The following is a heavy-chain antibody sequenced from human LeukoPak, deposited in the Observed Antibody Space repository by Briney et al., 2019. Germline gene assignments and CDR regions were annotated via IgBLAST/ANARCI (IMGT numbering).Heavy chain of an antibody. J-gene: IGHJ4*02. CDR1: GGSISSGTYY. D-gene: IGHD3-9*01. CDR2: IYHSGST. Sequence: PSETLSLTCTVSGGSISSGTYYWSWIRQPPGKGLEWIGYIYHSGSTYYNPSLKSRVTISVDTSKNQFSLKLSSVTAADTAVYYCARVDWTTDYWGQGTQVTVSS. V-gene: IGHV4-30-2*05. CDR3: ARVDWTTDY.